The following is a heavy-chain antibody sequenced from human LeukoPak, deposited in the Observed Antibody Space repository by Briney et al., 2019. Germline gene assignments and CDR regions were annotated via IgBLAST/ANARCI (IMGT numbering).Heavy chain of an antibody. CDR2: IYHSGST. CDR3: ARVGGDCSSTSCYAPHFGY. CDR1: GGSISSGGYS. V-gene: IGHV4-30-2*01. Sequence: PSETLSLTCAVSGGSISSGGYSWSWIRQPPGKGLEWIGYIYHSGSTYYNPSLKSRVTISVDRSKNQFSLKLSSVTAADTAVYYCARVGGDCSSTSCYAPHFGYWGQGTLVTVSS. D-gene: IGHD2-2*01. J-gene: IGHJ4*02.